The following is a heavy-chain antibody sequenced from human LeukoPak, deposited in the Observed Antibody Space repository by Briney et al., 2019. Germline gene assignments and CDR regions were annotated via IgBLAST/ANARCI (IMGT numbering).Heavy chain of an antibody. CDR1: GFIFNSYG. J-gene: IGHJ3*02. CDR2: IRYDGSNK. Sequence: GGSLRLSCAASGFIFNSYGMHWVRQAPGKGLEWVASIRYDGSNKYYADSVKGRFTISRDNSKNTLYLQMNSLRAEDTAVYYCAKDGAWLSRPQDAFDIWGQGTMVTVSS. CDR3: AKDGAWLSRPQDAFDI. D-gene: IGHD3-9*01. V-gene: IGHV3-30*02.